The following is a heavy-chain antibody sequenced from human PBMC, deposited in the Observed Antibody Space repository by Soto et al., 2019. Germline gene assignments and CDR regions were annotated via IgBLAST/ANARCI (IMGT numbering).Heavy chain of an antibody. J-gene: IGHJ4*02. D-gene: IGHD3-22*01. V-gene: IGHV3-74*01. CDR1: GFTFSSYW. CDR3: ARGDGDYYDGNGYLGRH. Sequence: EVQLVESGGGLVQPGGSLTLSCAASGFTFSSYWMHWVRQAPGKGLVWVSRIKSDGSGTSYADSVKGRLTISRDNARKILYLKMNSLRAEDTAVYFCARGDGDYYDGNGYLGRHWGQGTLVTVSS. CDR2: IKSDGSGT.